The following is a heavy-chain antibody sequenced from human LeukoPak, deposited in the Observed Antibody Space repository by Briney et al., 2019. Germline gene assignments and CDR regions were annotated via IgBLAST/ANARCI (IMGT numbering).Heavy chain of an antibody. CDR1: GFTFSSYG. CDR2: ISYDGSNK. CDR3: AKDRTDDYGDHHHYYYYGMDV. J-gene: IGHJ6*02. D-gene: IGHD4-17*01. Sequence: GRSLRLSCAASGFTFSSYGMHWVRQAPGKGLEWVAVISYDGSNKYYADFVKGRFTISRDNSKNTLYLQMNSLRAEDTAVYYCAKDRTDDYGDHHHYYYYGMDVWGQGTTVTVSS. V-gene: IGHV3-30*18.